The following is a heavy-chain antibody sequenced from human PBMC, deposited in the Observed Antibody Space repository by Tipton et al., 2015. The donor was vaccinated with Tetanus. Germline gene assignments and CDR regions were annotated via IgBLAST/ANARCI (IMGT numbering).Heavy chain of an antibody. D-gene: IGHD2-21*01. CDR2: VHYTGKD. V-gene: IGHV4-59*13. J-gene: IGHJ6*02. Sequence: TLSLTCTVSGGSISSYYWSWIRQRPGRGLEWVGYVHYTGKDNYSPSLRSRVTLSVDTSKNQFSLQLAFVTAADTAIYYCARERIEAFYYHGLDVWGPGTTVTVSS. CDR1: GGSISSYY. CDR3: ARERIEAFYYHGLDV.